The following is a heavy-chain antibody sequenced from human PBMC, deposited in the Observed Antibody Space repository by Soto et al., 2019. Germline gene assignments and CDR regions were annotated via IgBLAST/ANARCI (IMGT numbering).Heavy chain of an antibody. D-gene: IGHD6-19*01. Sequence: VQLVESGGGVVQPGRSLRLSCAASGFTFSDYAMHWVRQAPGKGLEWVAVVSHDGINTHYADPVKGRFTISRDSSKNTVSLAMTSLRAEDTAVYYCAKVGRQWLVTSDFNYWGQGALVTVSS. CDR2: VSHDGINT. CDR3: AKVGRQWLVTSDFNY. V-gene: IGHV3-30*18. CDR1: GFTFSDYA. J-gene: IGHJ4*02.